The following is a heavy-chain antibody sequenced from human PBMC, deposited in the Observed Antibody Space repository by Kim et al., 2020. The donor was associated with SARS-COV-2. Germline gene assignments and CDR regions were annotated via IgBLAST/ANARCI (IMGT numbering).Heavy chain of an antibody. V-gene: IGHV4-61*01. Sequence: SETLSLTCTVSGGSVSSGSYYWSWIRQPPGKGLEWIGYIYYSGSTNYNPSLKSRVTISVDTSKNQFSLKLSSVTAADTAVYYCARDRIAVAGTDWFDPWGQGTLVTVSS. CDR3: ARDRIAVAGTDWFDP. CDR2: IYYSGST. D-gene: IGHD6-19*01. J-gene: IGHJ5*02. CDR1: GGSVSSGSYY.